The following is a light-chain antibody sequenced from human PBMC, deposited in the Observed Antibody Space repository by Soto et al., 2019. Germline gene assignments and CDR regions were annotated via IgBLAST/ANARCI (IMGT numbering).Light chain of an antibody. CDR2: EDS. V-gene: IGLV2-23*01. CDR3: CSYAGSSTYWV. Sequence: QSALTQPASVSGSPGQSITISCTGTSSDAGNYNFVSWYQQHPGKAPKVIIYEDSTRPSGVSNRISGSKSGNTASLTISGLQAEEEADYYCCSYAGSSTYWVFGGGTKLTVL. CDR1: SSDAGNYNF. J-gene: IGLJ3*02.